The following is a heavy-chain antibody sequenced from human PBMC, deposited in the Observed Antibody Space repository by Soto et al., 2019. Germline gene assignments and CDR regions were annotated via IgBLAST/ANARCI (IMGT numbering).Heavy chain of an antibody. Sequence: QVPLVQSGAEVKKPGSSVKVSCKASGGTFSSYAISWVRQAPGQGLEWMGGIIPIFGTANYAQKFQGRVTITADESTSTAYMELSSLRSEDTAVYYCARDWGYSGSYLKSYNWFDPWGQGTLVTVSS. CDR1: GGTFSSYA. CDR2: IIPIFGTA. CDR3: ARDWGYSGSYLKSYNWFDP. V-gene: IGHV1-69*01. J-gene: IGHJ5*02. D-gene: IGHD1-26*01.